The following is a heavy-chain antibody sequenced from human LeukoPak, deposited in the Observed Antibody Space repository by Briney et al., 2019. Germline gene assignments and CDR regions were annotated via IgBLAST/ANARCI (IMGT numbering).Heavy chain of an antibody. CDR2: INHSGST. CDR1: GVSFSGYY. Sequence: SETLSLTCAVYGVSFSGYYWSWIRQPPGKGLEWIGEINHSGSTNYNPSLKSRVTISVDTSKNQFSLKLSSVTAADTAVYYCASRGYSYGRIFDYWGQGTLVTVSS. V-gene: IGHV4-34*01. CDR3: ASRGYSYGRIFDY. D-gene: IGHD5-18*01. J-gene: IGHJ4*02.